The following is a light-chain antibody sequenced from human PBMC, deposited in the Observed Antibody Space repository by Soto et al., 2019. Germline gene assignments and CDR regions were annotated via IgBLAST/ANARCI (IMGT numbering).Light chain of an antibody. CDR1: SSNLGSGYD. Sequence: QAVVTQPPSVSGAPGQRVTISCTGSSSNLGSGYDVQWYQQLPGAAPKLLIYGNTNRPSGVPDRFSGSKSGTSASLAISGLQAEDEAEYFCQSYDNMVSPYNDVFGTGTKLTVL. CDR2: GNT. J-gene: IGLJ1*01. CDR3: QSYDNMVSPYNDV. V-gene: IGLV1-40*01.